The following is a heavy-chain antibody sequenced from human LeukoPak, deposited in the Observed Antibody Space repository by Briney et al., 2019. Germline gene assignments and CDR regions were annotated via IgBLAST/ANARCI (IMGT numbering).Heavy chain of an antibody. V-gene: IGHV3-30*04. CDR2: VSYDETSK. CDR1: GFSFNYYA. J-gene: IGHJ6*03. Sequence: GGSLRLSCVASGFSFNYYAMHWVRQAPGKGLEWVAVVSYDETSKYYMESVKGRFTISRDNSNNTVYLQMNNLRPEDTAVFYCARGQGYESYYYMDVWGKGTTVSVSS. D-gene: IGHD2-2*01. CDR3: ARGQGYESYYYMDV.